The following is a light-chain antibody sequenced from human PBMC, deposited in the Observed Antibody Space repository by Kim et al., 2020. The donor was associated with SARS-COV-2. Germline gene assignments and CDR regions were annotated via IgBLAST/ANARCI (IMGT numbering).Light chain of an antibody. CDR2: GNN. J-gene: IGLJ1*01. CDR1: SSNIGAGYD. Sequence: RVTISGTGSSSNIGAGYDVHWYQQLPGAAPKLLIYGNNNRPSGVPDRLSASKSGTSASLAITGLQAEDEADYYCQSYDSSLSAYVFGTGTKVTVL. CDR3: QSYDSSLSAYV. V-gene: IGLV1-40*01.